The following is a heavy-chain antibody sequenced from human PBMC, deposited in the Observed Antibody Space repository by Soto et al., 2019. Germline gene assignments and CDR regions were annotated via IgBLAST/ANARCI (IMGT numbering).Heavy chain of an antibody. D-gene: IGHD5-12*01. V-gene: IGHV4-4*07. CDR1: GGSINTFY. J-gene: IGHJ4*02. CDR3: AREGSYSAYNFAHGIQLWSFDF. CDR2: IFSSGGT. Sequence: SETLSLTCTVSGGSINTFYWSWVRQPAGKGLEWFGRIFSSGGTSFNPSLESRVAMSVDTSKNHFSLNLSSVTAADMAVYYCAREGSYSAYNFAHGIQLWSFDFWGQGALVTVSS.